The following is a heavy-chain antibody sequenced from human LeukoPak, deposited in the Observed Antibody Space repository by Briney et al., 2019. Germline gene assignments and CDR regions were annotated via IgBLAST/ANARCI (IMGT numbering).Heavy chain of an antibody. CDR1: GYTFTSYD. V-gene: IGHV1-8*01. CDR3: ARAGQGFGELFFDY. D-gene: IGHD3-10*01. CDR2: MNPNSGNT. J-gene: IGHJ4*02. Sequence: ASVKVSCRASGYTFTSYDINWVRQATGQGLEWMGWMNPNSGNTGYAQKFQGRVTMTRNTSISTAYMELSSLRSEDTAVYYCARAGQGFGELFFDYWGQGTLVTVSS.